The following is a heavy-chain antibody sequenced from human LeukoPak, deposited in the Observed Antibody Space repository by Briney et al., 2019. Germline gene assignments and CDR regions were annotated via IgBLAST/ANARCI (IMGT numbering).Heavy chain of an antibody. V-gene: IGHV1-18*01. D-gene: IGHD3-22*01. CDR3: ARGGTYYDSSGPWDAFDI. CDR1: GYTFTSHG. Sequence: ASVKVSCKASGYTFTSHGISWVRQAPGQGLEWMGWISAYNGNTNYAQKLQGRVTMTTDTSTSTAYMELRSLRSDDTAVYYCARGGTYYDSSGPWDAFDIWGQGTMVTVSS. J-gene: IGHJ3*02. CDR2: ISAYNGNT.